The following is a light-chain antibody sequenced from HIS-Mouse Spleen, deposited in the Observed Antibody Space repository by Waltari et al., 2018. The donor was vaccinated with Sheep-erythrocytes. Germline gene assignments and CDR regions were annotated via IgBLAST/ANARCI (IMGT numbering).Light chain of an antibody. Sequence: EIVLTQSPATLSLSPGERATLSCRASQSVSSYLAWYQQKPGQAPRLLSYDASNRTTGIPARFSGTGSVTDFTLTISRLEPEDFAVYYCQQRSNWLTFGGGTKVEIK. CDR2: DAS. CDR1: QSVSSY. V-gene: IGKV3-11*01. CDR3: QQRSNWLT. J-gene: IGKJ4*01.